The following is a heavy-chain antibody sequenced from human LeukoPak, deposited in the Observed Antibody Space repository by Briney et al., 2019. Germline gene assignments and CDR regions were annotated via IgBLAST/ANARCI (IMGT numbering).Heavy chain of an antibody. CDR2: INPNSGGT. V-gene: IGHV1-2*02. CDR3: ARGRPGDYFDY. D-gene: IGHD6-25*01. J-gene: IGHJ4*02. Sequence: ASVKVSFKASGYTFTDYFMHWVRQAPGQGPEWMGWINPNSGGTSYLQNFQGRVTMTRDTSISTAYMDLSRLRSDDTAVYYCARGRPGDYFDYWGQGTLVTVSS. CDR1: GYTFTDYF.